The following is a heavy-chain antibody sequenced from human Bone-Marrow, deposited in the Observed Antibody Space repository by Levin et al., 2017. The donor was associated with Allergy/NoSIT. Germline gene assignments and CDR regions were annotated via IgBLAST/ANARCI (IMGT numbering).Heavy chain of an antibody. CDR3: ARHGRFYDFWSGYYSDYFDY. CDR1: GGSISSYY. CDR2: IYYSGST. J-gene: IGHJ4*02. D-gene: IGHD3-3*01. Sequence: PSETLSLTCTVSGGSISSYYWSWIRQPPGKGLEWIGYIYYSGSTNYNPSLKSRVTISVDTSKNQFSLKLSSVTAADTAVYYCARHGRFYDFWSGYYSDYFDYWGQGTLVTVSS. V-gene: IGHV4-59*08.